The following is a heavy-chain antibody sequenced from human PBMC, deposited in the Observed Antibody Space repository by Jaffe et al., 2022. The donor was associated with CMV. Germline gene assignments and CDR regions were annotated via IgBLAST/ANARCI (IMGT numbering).Heavy chain of an antibody. CDR1: GFTFNDYA. Sequence: EVQLLESGGGLVQPGGSLRLSCAASGFTFNDYAMNWVRQAPGKGLEWVSGISGSGDSTYYADSVKGRFTISRDNSKNTLSLQMNSLRAEDTAVYYCAKDAARSSVYFFEYWGQGTLVTVSS. J-gene: IGHJ4*02. V-gene: IGHV3-23*01. D-gene: IGHD6-6*01. CDR3: AKDAARSSVYFFEY. CDR2: ISGSGDST.